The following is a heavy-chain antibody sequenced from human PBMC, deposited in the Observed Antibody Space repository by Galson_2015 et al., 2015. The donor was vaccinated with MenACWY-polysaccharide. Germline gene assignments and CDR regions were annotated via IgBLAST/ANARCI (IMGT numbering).Heavy chain of an antibody. J-gene: IGHJ4*02. Sequence: LSLTCTVSGGSISSSSYYWGWIRQPPGRGLEWIGTIYYGGSTYYNPSLKSRVTISVDTSKNQFSLKLTSVTAADTAVYYCARQGGSGRSHDYWGQGTLVTVSS. CDR1: GGSISSSSYY. CDR3: ARQGGSGRSHDY. D-gene: IGHD5-12*01. V-gene: IGHV4-39*01. CDR2: IYYGGST.